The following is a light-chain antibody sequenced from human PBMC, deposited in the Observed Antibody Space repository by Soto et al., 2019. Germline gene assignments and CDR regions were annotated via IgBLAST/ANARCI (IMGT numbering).Light chain of an antibody. J-gene: IGKJ2*01. Sequence: DIQLTQSPSSLSASVGDRVTITCRASQTISRNLNGYQQKPGEAPRLLMYVVSTLQGGVPSRFSGSESGTDYTLTISSVQPDDFATYYCQQSDSIPYTFGQGTKLEIK. CDR1: QTISRN. CDR3: QQSDSIPYT. CDR2: VVS. V-gene: IGKV1-39*01.